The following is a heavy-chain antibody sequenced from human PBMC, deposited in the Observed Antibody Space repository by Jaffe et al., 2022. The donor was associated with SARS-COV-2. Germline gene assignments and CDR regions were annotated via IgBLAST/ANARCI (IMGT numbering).Heavy chain of an antibody. CDR3: AKDNGSGSDYEFGAFDI. V-gene: IGHV3-9*01. Sequence: EVQLVESGGGLVQPGRSLRLSCAASGFTFDDYAMHWVRQAPGKGLEWVSGISWNSGSIGYADSVKGRFTISRDNAKNSLYLQMNSLRAEDTALYYCAKDNGSGSDYEFGAFDIWGQGTMVTVSS. CDR2: ISWNSGSI. D-gene: IGHD3-10*01. CDR1: GFTFDDYA. J-gene: IGHJ3*02.